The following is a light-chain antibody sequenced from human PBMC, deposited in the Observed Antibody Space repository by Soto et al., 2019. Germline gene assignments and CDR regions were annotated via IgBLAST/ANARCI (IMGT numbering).Light chain of an antibody. Sequence: EIVMTQSPATLSVSPGERATLSCRASQSVSSNLAWYQQKPGQAPRLLIYGASTRATGIPARFSGSGSGTEFTLTISSLQSEDFAVYYCQQYNNWPFFDGGTKVEIK. J-gene: IGKJ4*01. CDR3: QQYNNWPF. CDR2: GAS. V-gene: IGKV3-15*01. CDR1: QSVSSN.